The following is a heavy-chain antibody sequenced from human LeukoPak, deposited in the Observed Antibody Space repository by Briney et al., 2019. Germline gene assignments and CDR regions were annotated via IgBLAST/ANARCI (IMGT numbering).Heavy chain of an antibody. D-gene: IGHD6-19*01. CDR1: GFAFSSYE. CDR2: ITSSRSKT. CDR3: AREGPVAGSSFGFDV. J-gene: IGHJ3*01. V-gene: IGHV3-48*03. Sequence: GGSLRLSCAASGFAFSSYEVNWVRQAPGKGLEWISYITSSRSKTPYADSVKGRFSISRDNAKNSLYLQMNSLRAEDTAVYYCAREGPVAGSSFGFDVWGQGAMVTVSS.